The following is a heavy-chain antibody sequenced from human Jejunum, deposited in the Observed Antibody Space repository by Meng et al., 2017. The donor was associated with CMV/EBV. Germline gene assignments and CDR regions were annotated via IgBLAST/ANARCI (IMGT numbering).Heavy chain of an antibody. V-gene: IGHV4-30-4*01. D-gene: IGHD5-12*01. Sequence: SAVSGGSSGSGHHYWSWSRQPPGNGQGWVGYIYHSGSAYYTPSPGTRVSIAVDTNKTQFSLRLSFVTAADTAIYYCGRVDIVTLLDYWGQGSLVTVSS. CDR2: IYHSGSA. J-gene: IGHJ4*02. CDR1: GGSSGSGHHY. CDR3: GRVDIVTLLDY.